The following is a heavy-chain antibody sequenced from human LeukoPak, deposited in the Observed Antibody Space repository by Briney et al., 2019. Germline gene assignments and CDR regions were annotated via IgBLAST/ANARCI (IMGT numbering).Heavy chain of an antibody. CDR3: ARESHYGDYSSYYYYMDV. Sequence: GGSLRLSCAVSGFTVSSNYMNWVRQAPGKGLEWVSVIHAGGTTFYADSVKGRFTISRDNAKNSLYLQMNSLRAEDTAVYYCARESHYGDYSSYYYYMDVWGKGTTVTVSS. V-gene: IGHV3-53*01. CDR2: IHAGGTT. CDR1: GFTVSSNY. J-gene: IGHJ6*03. D-gene: IGHD4-17*01.